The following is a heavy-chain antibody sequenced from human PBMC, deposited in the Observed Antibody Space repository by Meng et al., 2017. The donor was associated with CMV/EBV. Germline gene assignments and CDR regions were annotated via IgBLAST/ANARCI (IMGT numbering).Heavy chain of an antibody. CDR2: ISWNSGSI. J-gene: IGHJ4*02. CDR1: GFTFDDYA. CDR3: AKDRSSGYYYFDY. D-gene: IGHD6-19*01. V-gene: IGHV3-9*01. Sequence: SLKISCAASGFTFDDYAMHWVRQAPGKGLEWVSGISWNSGSIGYADSVKGRFTISRDDSKNTLYLQMNSLRVEDTAVYYCAKDRSSGYYYFDYWGQGTLVTVSS.